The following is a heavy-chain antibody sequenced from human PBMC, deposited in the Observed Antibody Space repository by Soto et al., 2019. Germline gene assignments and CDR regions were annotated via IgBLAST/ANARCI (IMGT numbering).Heavy chain of an antibody. J-gene: IGHJ5*02. CDR3: ARDRSHTPGPYSSGRFDP. CDR1: GGSISSYY. CDR2: IYYSGST. D-gene: IGHD6-19*01. Sequence: PSETLSLTCTVSGGSISSYYWSWIRQPPGKGLEWIGYIYYSGSTNYNPSLKSRVTISVDTSKNQFSLKLSSVTAADTAVYYCARDRSHTPGPYSSGRFDPWGQGTLVTVSS. V-gene: IGHV4-59*01.